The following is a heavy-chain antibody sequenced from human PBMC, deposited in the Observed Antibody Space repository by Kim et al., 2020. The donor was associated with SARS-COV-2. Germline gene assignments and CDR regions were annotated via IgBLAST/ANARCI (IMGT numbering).Heavy chain of an antibody. CDR2: INNSGST. J-gene: IGHJ6*02. CDR1: GGSFSGYY. Sequence: SETLSLTCAVYGGSFSGYYWSWIRQPPGKGLEWIGEINNSGSTNYNPSLKSRVTISVDTSKNKFSLKLSSVTAAVTAVYYCARWSTYYDFWSGHHNYYYYGLDVWVQGTTVTVSS. D-gene: IGHD3-3*01. CDR3: ARWSTYYDFWSGHHNYYYYGLDV. V-gene: IGHV4-34*01.